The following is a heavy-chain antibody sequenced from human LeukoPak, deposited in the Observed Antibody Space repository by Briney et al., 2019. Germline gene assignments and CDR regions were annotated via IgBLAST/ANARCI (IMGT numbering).Heavy chain of an antibody. V-gene: IGHV3-21*01. Sequence: GGSLRLSCAASGFTFSSYGVHWVRQAPGKGLEWVSSISSSSSYIYYADSVKGRFTISKDNAKNSLYLQMNSLRAEDTAVYYCARFDTAMVQPSGTMIVVPTNDYWGQGTLVTVSS. J-gene: IGHJ4*02. D-gene: IGHD3-22*01. CDR3: ARFDTAMVQPSGTMIVVPTNDY. CDR1: GFTFSSYG. CDR2: ISSSSSYI.